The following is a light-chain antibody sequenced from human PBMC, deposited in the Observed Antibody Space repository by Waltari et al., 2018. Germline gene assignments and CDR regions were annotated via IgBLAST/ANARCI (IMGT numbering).Light chain of an antibody. V-gene: IGLV6-57*03. CDR2: EAN. CDR1: SDSIASNY. CDR3: QSYDSDEGVV. Sequence: NSLLTQPHSVSESPGKTVTIPCTRTSDSIASNYVQWYQQRPGIAPTTVIFEANQRPSGVPARFASSIDTSSNSASLTISGLKTEGEALYYCQSYDSDEGVVFGGGTKLTVL. J-gene: IGLJ2*01.